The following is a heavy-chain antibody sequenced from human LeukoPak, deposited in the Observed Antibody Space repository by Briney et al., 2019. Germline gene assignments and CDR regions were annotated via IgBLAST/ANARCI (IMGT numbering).Heavy chain of an antibody. CDR1: GGSISSYY. V-gene: IGHV4-4*07. CDR3: AGDPPGGYYYYMDV. Sequence: SETLSLTCTVSGGSISSYYWSWIRQPAGKGLEWIGRIYTSGSTNYNPSLKSRVTMSVDTSKNQFSLKLSSVTAADTAVYYCAGDPPGGYYYYMDVWGKGTTVTVSS. J-gene: IGHJ6*03. D-gene: IGHD1-14*01. CDR2: IYTSGST.